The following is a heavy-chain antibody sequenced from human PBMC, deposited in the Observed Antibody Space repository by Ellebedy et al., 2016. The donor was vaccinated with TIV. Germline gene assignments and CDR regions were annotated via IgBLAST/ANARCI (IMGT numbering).Heavy chain of an antibody. V-gene: IGHV1-18*04. CDR3: ARHLGTGAEDWFDP. Sequence: ASVKVSCXASGYTFINHGITWVRQAPGQGLEWMGWISPYNGNTNYAQKFQGRVTVTTDTSTSTAYMEVRSLRSDDTALYYCARHLGTGAEDWFDPWGQGTLVTVSS. J-gene: IGHJ5*02. CDR1: GYTFINHG. D-gene: IGHD1-1*01. CDR2: ISPYNGNT.